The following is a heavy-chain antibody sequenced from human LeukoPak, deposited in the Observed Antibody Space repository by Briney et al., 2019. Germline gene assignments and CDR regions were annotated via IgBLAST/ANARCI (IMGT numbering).Heavy chain of an antibody. J-gene: IGHJ5*02. V-gene: IGHV4-59*01. CDR2: IYHSGST. CDR3: ARGRHGPLNWFDP. Sequence: SETLSLTCTVSGGSISSYYWSWIRQPPGKGLEYIGYIYHSGSTNYSPSLKSRVTISVDTSKKQFSLKLSSVTAADTAVYYCARGRHGPLNWFDPWGQGILVTVSS. D-gene: IGHD2-8*01. CDR1: GGSISSYY.